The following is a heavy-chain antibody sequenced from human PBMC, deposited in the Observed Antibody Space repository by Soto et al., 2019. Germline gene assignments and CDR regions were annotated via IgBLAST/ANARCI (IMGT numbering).Heavy chain of an antibody. D-gene: IGHD3-3*01. CDR2: IYDSGST. Sequence: SETLSLTCTVSGGSLSSYFWSWIRQPPGKGLEWVGCIYDSGSTKYNPSLRSRVSLSVDMSKNQFSLRLTSVTAADTAVYYCARANSYDFWSGYYSVPDVYGMDVWGQGTTVTVS. CDR3: ARANSYDFWSGYYSVPDVYGMDV. J-gene: IGHJ6*02. CDR1: GGSLSSYF. V-gene: IGHV4-59*01.